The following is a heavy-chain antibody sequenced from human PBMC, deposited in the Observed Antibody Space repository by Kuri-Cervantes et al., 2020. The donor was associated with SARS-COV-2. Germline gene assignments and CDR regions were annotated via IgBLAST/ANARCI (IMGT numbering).Heavy chain of an antibody. CDR2: ISSSGSSI. CDR1: GFSFRDFY. J-gene: IGHJ4*02. CDR3: AREDRTDTVDY. D-gene: IGHD5-18*01. V-gene: IGHV3-11*04. Sequence: GESLKISCAASGFSFRDFYMNWIRQAPGKGLEFISYISSSGSSIYYADSVKGRFTISRDNAKNSLYLQMNSLRAKDTAVYYCAREDRTDTVDYWGQGTLVTVSS.